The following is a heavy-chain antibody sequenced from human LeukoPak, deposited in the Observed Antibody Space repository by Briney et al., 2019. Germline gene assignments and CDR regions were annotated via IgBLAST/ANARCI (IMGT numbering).Heavy chain of an antibody. D-gene: IGHD6-6*01. CDR1: GGSFSGYY. Sequence: SETLSLTCAVYGGSFSGYYWSWIRQPPGKGLEWIGEINHSGSTNYNPSLKSRVTISVDTSKNQFSLKLSSVTAADTAVYYCARVGIVARPIDYWGQGTLVTVSS. CDR2: INHSGST. J-gene: IGHJ4*02. CDR3: ARVGIVARPIDY. V-gene: IGHV4-34*01.